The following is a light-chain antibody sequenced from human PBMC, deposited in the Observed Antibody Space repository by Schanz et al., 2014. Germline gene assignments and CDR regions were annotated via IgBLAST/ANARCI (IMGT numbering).Light chain of an antibody. CDR1: QSVSSSY. CDR3: HQRNIPWT. J-gene: IGKJ1*01. Sequence: EIVLTQSPGTLSLSPGERATLSCRASQSVSSSYLAWYQQRPGQPPRLLIYGASSRATGIPDTFSGSGSGTDFTLTISSLEPEDFAIYYCHQRNIPWTFGQGTKVEIK. CDR2: GAS. V-gene: IGKV3D-20*02.